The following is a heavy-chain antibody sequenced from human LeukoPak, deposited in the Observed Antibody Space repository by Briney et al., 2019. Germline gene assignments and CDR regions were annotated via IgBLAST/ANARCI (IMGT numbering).Heavy chain of an antibody. Sequence: HPGGSLRLSCAASGFTFSSYGMHWVRQAPGKGLEWVAVIWYDGSNKYYADSVKGRFTISRDNSKNTLYLQMNSLRAEDTAVYYCARDGAELGIDYWGQGTLVTVSS. CDR1: GFTFSSYG. CDR2: IWYDGSNK. J-gene: IGHJ4*02. CDR3: ARDGAELGIDY. D-gene: IGHD7-27*01. V-gene: IGHV3-33*01.